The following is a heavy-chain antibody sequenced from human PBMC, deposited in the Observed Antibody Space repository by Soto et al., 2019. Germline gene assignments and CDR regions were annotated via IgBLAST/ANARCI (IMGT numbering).Heavy chain of an antibody. Sequence: SETLSLTCTVSGGSISSYYWSWIRQPPGKGLEWIGYIYYSGSTNYNPSLKSRVTISVDTSKNQFSLKLSSVTAADTAVYYCARFLGAPTSSKTCYFDYCGQGTWVTAPQ. CDR3: ARFLGAPTSSKTCYFDY. D-gene: IGHD2-2*01. V-gene: IGHV4-59*01. J-gene: IGHJ4*02. CDR2: IYYSGST. CDR1: GGSISSYY.